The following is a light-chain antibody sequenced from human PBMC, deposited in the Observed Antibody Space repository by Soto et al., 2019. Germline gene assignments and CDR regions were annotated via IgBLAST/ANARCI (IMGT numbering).Light chain of an antibody. CDR3: QQSYRTPT. CDR1: QTISSW. V-gene: IGKV1-39*01. J-gene: IGKJ5*01. Sequence: DIQMTQSPSTLSGSVRDRVTITCRASQTISSWLAWYQQKPGKAPKLLIYGASTLQSGVPSRFSGSGSGTDYTLTISSLQPEDFATYYCQQSYRTPTFGQGTRLENK. CDR2: GAS.